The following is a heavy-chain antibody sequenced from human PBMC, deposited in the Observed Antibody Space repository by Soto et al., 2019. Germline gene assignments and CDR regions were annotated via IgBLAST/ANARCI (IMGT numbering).Heavy chain of an antibody. J-gene: IGHJ6*02. CDR1: GYTFTSYD. V-gene: IGHV5-10-1*01. Sequence: KVSCKASGYTFTSYDINWVRQMPGKGLEWMGRIDPLDSYSTFSPSFEGHVTSSVDRSVSTAYLQWDSLKPSDTAVYYCARYSGSYLYGMDVWGQGTTVTVS. D-gene: IGHD3-10*01. CDR3: ARYSGSYLYGMDV. CDR2: IDPLDSYS.